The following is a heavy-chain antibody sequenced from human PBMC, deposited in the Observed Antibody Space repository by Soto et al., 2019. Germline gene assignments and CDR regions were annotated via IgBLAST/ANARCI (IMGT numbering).Heavy chain of an antibody. CDR3: ARGQRFSDWFDP. CDR2: IYSSGNT. D-gene: IGHD3-3*01. CDR1: GGTISGYY. J-gene: IGHJ5*02. Sequence: SKALSRTGSVSGGTISGYYWTWIRQPAGKGLEWIGRIYSSGNTKYNPSLQSRVTMSLDTSNNQFSLRLTSVTAADTAVYYCARGQRFSDWFDPWGQGTLVTVSS. V-gene: IGHV4-4*07.